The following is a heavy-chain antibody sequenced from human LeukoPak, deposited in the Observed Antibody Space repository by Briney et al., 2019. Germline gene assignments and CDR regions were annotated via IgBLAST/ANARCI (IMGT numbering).Heavy chain of an antibody. CDR2: ISWNSGSI. CDR1: GFNFDDYA. Sequence: SGGSLRLSCAASGFNFDDYAMHWVRQAPGKGLEWVSGISWNSGSIGYADSVKGRFTISRDNAKNSLYLQMNSLRAEDMALYYCAKGLSRAARLPLDYWGQGTLVTVSS. D-gene: IGHD6-6*01. CDR3: AKGLSRAARLPLDY. V-gene: IGHV3-9*03. J-gene: IGHJ4*02.